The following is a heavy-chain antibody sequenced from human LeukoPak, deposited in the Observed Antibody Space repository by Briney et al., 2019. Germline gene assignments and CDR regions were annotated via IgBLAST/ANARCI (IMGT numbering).Heavy chain of an antibody. D-gene: IGHD1-20*01. CDR1: GFTFSDYY. V-gene: IGHV3-11*04. CDR2: ISSSGSTI. J-gene: IGHJ6*02. CDR3: ARMWASITGTNYGMDV. Sequence: RGSLRLSSAASGFTFSDYYMSWIRQAPGKGLEWVSYISSSGSTIYYADSVKDRFTISRDNSKNTLYLQMNSQRPEDTAVYYCARMWASITGTNYGMDVWGQGTTVTVSS.